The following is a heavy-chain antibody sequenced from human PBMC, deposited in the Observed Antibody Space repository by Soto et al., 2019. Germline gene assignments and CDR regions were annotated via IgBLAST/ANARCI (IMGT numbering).Heavy chain of an antibody. CDR2: IFYLGSS. Sequence: SETRSLACTVSGDSIISRDVYWGWVRQPPGKGLEWIGSIFYLGSSYYSPSLKSRVTMSVDTSKNQFSLRLSSVPAANTALSLCGGYSLALRNNNWFDGWGQGIMVTVSS. D-gene: IGHD2-21*01. CDR3: GGYSLALRNNNWFDG. V-gene: IGHV4-39*01. CDR1: GDSIISRDVY. J-gene: IGHJ5*02.